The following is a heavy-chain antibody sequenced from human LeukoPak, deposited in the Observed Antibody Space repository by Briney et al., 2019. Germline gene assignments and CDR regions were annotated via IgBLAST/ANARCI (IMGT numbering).Heavy chain of an antibody. Sequence: PGRPLRLSCAASGFMFSHYGLHWVRQAPGKGLEWVAVIWSDGSNKYYADTVKGRFTISRDDSKKTVYLQMNSLRGEDTAVYYCAKDAQRGFDYSNSLEYWGQGTLVTVSS. CDR1: GFMFSHYG. D-gene: IGHD4-11*01. CDR3: AKDAQRGFDYSNSLEY. CDR2: IWSDGSNK. J-gene: IGHJ4*02. V-gene: IGHV3-33*06.